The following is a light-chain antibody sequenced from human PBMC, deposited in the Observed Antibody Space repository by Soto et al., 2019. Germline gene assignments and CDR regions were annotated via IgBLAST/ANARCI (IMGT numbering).Light chain of an antibody. CDR3: QQYGGSPNT. CDR1: QSVSSSY. V-gene: IGKV3-20*01. CDR2: GAS. J-gene: IGKJ2*01. Sequence: EIVLTQSPGTLSLSPGERATLSCRASQSVSSSYLAWYQEKPGQAPRLLIYGASSRATGISDRFSGSGSGTDFTLTISRLEPEDFAVYYCQQYGGSPNTFGQGTKLEIK.